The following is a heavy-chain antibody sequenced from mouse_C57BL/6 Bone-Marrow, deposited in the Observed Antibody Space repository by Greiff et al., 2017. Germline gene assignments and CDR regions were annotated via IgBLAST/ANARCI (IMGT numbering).Heavy chain of an antibody. V-gene: IGHV1-69*01. CDR1: GYTFTSYW. D-gene: IGHD2-2*01. CDR3: ARDGYDGAWFAY. J-gene: IGHJ3*01. CDR2: VDPSDSYT. Sequence: VQLQQPGAELVMPGASVKLSCKASGYTFTSYWMHWVKQRPGQGLEWIGEVDPSDSYTNYNQKFKGKSTLTVAKSSSTAYMQLSSLTSEDSAVYSGARDGYDGAWFAYWGQGTLVTVSA.